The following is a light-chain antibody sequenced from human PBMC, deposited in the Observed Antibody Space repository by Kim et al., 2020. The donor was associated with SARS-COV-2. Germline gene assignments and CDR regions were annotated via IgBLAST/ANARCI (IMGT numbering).Light chain of an antibody. CDR1: SGSVSTTYY. Sequence: QTVVTKEPSFSVSPGGTVTLTCGLSSGSVSTTYYPSWYQQTPGQAPRRLIHNTNTRSSGVPDRFSGSILGNKAALTITGAQADDESDYYCVLYMGSGIWVFGGGTKVTVL. CDR2: NTN. J-gene: IGLJ3*02. V-gene: IGLV8-61*01. CDR3: VLYMGSGIWV.